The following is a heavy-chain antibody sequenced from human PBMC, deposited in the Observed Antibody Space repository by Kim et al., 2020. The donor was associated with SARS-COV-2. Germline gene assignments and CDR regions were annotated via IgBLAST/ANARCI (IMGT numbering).Heavy chain of an antibody. CDR3: ARVEWELCFDY. D-gene: IGHD1-26*01. V-gene: IGHV3-66*01. J-gene: IGHJ4*02. CDR1: GFTVSSNY. Sequence: GGSLRLSCAASGFTVSSNYMSWVRQAQGKGLEWVSVIYSGGSTYYADSVKGRFTISRDNSKNTLYLQMNSLRAEDTAVYYCARVEWELCFDYWGQGTLVTDSS. CDR2: IYSGGST.